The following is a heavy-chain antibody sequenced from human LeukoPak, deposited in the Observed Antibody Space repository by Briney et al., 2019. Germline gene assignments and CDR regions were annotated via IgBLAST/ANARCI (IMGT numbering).Heavy chain of an antibody. D-gene: IGHD2-15*01. CDR2: INSDGSST. Sequence: PGGTLRLSCAASGFIFSSYGMSWVRQAPGKGLVWVSRINSDGSSTSYADSVKGRFTISRDNAKNTLYLQMNSLRAEDTAVYYCAREVPLLGFDPWGQGTLVTVSS. CDR1: GFIFSSYG. J-gene: IGHJ5*02. CDR3: AREVPLLGFDP. V-gene: IGHV3-74*01.